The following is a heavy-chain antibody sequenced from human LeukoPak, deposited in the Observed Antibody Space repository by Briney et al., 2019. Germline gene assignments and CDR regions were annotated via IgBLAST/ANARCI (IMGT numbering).Heavy chain of an antibody. CDR2: THYSGST. CDR3: ARTTEGYCRGRSCYSYYYYMDV. V-gene: IGHV4-59*01. CDR1: GGSISSYY. J-gene: IGHJ6*03. Sequence: PSETLSLTCTVSGGSISSYYWSWIRQPPGKGLEWIGYTHYSGSTNYNPSLKSRVTISVDTSKNQFSLKLSSVTAADTAVYYCARTTEGYCRGRSCYSYYYYMDVWGKGTTVTVSS. D-gene: IGHD2-15*01.